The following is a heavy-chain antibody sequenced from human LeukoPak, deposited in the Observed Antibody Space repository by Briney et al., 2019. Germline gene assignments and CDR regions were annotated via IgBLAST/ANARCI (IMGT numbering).Heavy chain of an antibody. Sequence: GGSLRLSCAASGFTFSSYAMHWVRQAPGKGLEWVAVISYDGSNKYYADSVKGRSTISRDNSKNTLYLQMNSLRAEDTAVYYCARAGLDGYNYDNWFDPWGQGTLVTVSS. CDR3: ARAGLDGYNYDNWFDP. D-gene: IGHD5-24*01. CDR1: GFTFSSYA. V-gene: IGHV3-30*04. CDR2: ISYDGSNK. J-gene: IGHJ5*02.